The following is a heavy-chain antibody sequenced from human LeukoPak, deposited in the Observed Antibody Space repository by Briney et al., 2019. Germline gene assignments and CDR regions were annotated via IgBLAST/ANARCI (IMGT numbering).Heavy chain of an antibody. D-gene: IGHD3-22*01. J-gene: IGHJ4*02. V-gene: IGHV3-30*04. Sequence: GGSLRLSCAASGFTFSNYAMHWVRRAPDKGLEWVAIISYDGNTKYYVDSVKGRFTISRDNSKSTLYLQMNSLRAEDTAVYYCARGLAYDSSGYCDYWGQGTLVTVSS. CDR2: ISYDGNTK. CDR3: ARGLAYDSSGYCDY. CDR1: GFTFSNYA.